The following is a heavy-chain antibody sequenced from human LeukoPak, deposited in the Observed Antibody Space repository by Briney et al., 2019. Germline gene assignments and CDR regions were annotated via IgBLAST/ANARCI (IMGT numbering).Heavy chain of an antibody. V-gene: IGHV1-2*02. D-gene: IGHD5-12*01. J-gene: IGHJ4*02. Sequence: ASVKVSCKASGYTFTGYYMHWVRQAPGQGLEWMGWINPNSGGTNYAQKFQGRVTMTRDTSISTAYMELSRLRSDDTAVYYCAGENSGYDSADFDYWGQGTLVTVSS. CDR3: AGENSGYDSADFDY. CDR2: INPNSGGT. CDR1: GYTFTGYY.